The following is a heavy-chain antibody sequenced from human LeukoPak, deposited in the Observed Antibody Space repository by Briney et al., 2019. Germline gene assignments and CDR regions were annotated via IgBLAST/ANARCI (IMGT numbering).Heavy chain of an antibody. D-gene: IGHD3-3*01. V-gene: IGHV4-34*01. Sequence: SETLSLTCAVYGGSFSGYYWSWIRQPPGKGLEWIGEINHSGSTNYNPSLKSRVTILVDASKNQFSLKLSSVTAADTAVYYRAGMARSPYDFWSGYCRYWGQGTLVTVSS. CDR1: GGSFSGYY. CDR3: AGMARSPYDFWSGYCRY. CDR2: INHSGST. J-gene: IGHJ4*02.